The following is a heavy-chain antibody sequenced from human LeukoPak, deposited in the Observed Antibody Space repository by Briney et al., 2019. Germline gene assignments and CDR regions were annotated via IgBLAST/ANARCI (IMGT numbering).Heavy chain of an antibody. CDR2: IYYSGST. J-gene: IGHJ4*02. CDR3: ARSTYCSSTSCHDY. V-gene: IGHV4-31*03. Sequence: SQTLSLTCTVSGGSISSGGYYWSWIRQHPGKGLEWNGYIYYSGSTYYNPSLKSRVTISVDTSKNQFSLKLSSVTAADTAVYYCARSTYCSSTSCHDYWGQGTLVTVSS. D-gene: IGHD2-2*01. CDR1: GGSISSGGYY.